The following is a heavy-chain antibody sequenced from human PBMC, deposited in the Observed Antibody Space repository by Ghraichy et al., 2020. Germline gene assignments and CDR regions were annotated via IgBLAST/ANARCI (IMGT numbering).Heavy chain of an antibody. CDR1: GFTFSSYW. D-gene: IGHD6-19*01. CDR2: IKQDGSEK. V-gene: IGHV3-7*01. Sequence: GGSLRLSCAASGFTFSSYWMSWVRQAPGKGLEWVANIKQDGSEKYYVDSVKGRFTISRDNAKNSLYLQMNSLRAEDTAVYYCARLAAVAGTYYYYGMDVWGQGTTVTVSS. CDR3: ARLAAVAGTYYYYGMDV. J-gene: IGHJ6*02.